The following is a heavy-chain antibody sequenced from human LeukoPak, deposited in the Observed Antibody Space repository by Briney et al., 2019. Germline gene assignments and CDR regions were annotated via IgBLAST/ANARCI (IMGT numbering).Heavy chain of an antibody. Sequence: GASVEVSCKASGYTFTSYDINWVRQATGQGLEWMGWMNPNSGNTGYAQKFQGRVTMTRNTSISTAYMELSSLRSEDTAVYYCARGPITIFGVVISNWGQGTLVTVSS. D-gene: IGHD3-3*01. CDR2: MNPNSGNT. CDR3: ARGPITIFGVVISN. V-gene: IGHV1-8*01. J-gene: IGHJ4*02. CDR1: GYTFTSYD.